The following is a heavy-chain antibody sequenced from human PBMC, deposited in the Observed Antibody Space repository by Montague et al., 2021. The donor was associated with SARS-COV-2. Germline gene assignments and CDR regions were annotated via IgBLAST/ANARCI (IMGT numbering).Heavy chain of an antibody. D-gene: IGHD6-6*01. J-gene: IGHJ4*02. CDR3: ARSRANVPSRPGFDY. CDR1: GASVASGNFC. V-gene: IGHV4-61*01. CDR2: MYYTGHT. Sequence: SETLSLTCTVSGASVASGNFCWSWIRQPPGKGLEWIGYMYYTGHTNYNPSLESRVTMPVDPSKNQFSLTLTSLTAADTAVYYCARSRANVPSRPGFDYWGQGALVTVSS.